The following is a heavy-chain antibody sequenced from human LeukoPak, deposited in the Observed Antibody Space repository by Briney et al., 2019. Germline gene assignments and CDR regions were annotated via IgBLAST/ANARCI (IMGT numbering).Heavy chain of an antibody. J-gene: IGHJ4*02. D-gene: IGHD2-2*02. CDR3: AGQNIPTPPDY. CDR2: IYYSGST. Sequence: SETLSLTCTVSGGSISSSSYYWGWIRQPPGKGLEWIVSIYYSGSTYYNPSLKSRVTISVDTSKNQFSLKLSSVTAADTAVYYCAGQNIPTPPDYWGQGTQVTVSS. CDR1: GGSISSSSYY. V-gene: IGHV4-39*07.